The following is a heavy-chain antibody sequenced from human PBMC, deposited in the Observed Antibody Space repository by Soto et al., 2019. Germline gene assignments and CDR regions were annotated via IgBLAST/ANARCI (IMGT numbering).Heavy chain of an antibody. J-gene: IGHJ6*02. CDR2: IYSGGST. Sequence: QPGGSLRLSCAASGFTVSSNYMSWVRQAPGKGLEWVSVIYSGGSTYYADSVKGRFTISRDNSKNTLYLQMNSLRAEDTAVYYCARDFLMAGNYYGMDVWGQGTTVTVSS. V-gene: IGHV3-53*01. CDR3: ARDFLMAGNYYGMDV. CDR1: GFTVSSNY.